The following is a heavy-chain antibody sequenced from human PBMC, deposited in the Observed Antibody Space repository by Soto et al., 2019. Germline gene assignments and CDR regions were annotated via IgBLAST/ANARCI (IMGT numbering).Heavy chain of an antibody. D-gene: IGHD3-3*01. CDR1: GYTFTSYG. Sequence: QVQLVQSGAEVKKPGASVKVSCKASGYTFTSYGISWVRQAPGQGLEWMGWISAYNGNTNYAQKLQGRVTMTTDTSTSTAYMELRSLRSDATAVYYCAREGGMTSGITIFGVVIPFDYWGQGTLVTVSS. J-gene: IGHJ4*02. CDR2: ISAYNGNT. V-gene: IGHV1-18*01. CDR3: AREGGMTSGITIFGVVIPFDY.